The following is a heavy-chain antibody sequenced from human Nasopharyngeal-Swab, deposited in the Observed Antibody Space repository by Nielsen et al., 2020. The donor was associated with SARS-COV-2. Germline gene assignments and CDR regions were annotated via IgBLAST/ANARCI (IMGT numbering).Heavy chain of an antibody. D-gene: IGHD4-23*01. CDR3: ARENGGGWFDP. Sequence: SETLSLTCTVSGGSISSYYWSWIRQPPGKGLEWIGYIYYSGSTNYNPSLKSRVTISVDTSKNQFSLKLSSVTAADAAVYYCARENGGGWFDPWGQGTLVTVSS. CDR2: IYYSGST. V-gene: IGHV4-59*13. J-gene: IGHJ5*02. CDR1: GGSISSYY.